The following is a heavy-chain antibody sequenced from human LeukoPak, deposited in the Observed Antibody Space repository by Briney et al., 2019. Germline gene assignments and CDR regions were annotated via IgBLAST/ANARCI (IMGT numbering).Heavy chain of an antibody. CDR2: IKGDGSST. CDR1: GFTFSTYW. V-gene: IGHV3-74*01. J-gene: IGHJ4*02. Sequence: GGSLRLSCAASGFTFSTYWMHWVRQAPGKGLVWFARIKGDGSSTAYADSVKGRFTISRDNAKNTLYLQMTSLRAEDAAVYYCARTGFDSWGQGTLVTVSS. D-gene: IGHD1-1*01. CDR3: ARTGFDS.